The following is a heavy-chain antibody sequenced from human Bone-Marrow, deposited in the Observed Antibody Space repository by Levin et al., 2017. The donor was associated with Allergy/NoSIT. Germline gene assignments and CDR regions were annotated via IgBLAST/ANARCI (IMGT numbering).Heavy chain of an antibody. Sequence: PGGSLRLSCAASGFTFSSYWMSWVRQAPGKGLEWVANIKQDGSEKYYVDSVKGRFTISRDNAKNSLYLQMNSLRAEDTAVYYCASDIYGAEYWYFDLWGRGTLVTVSS. V-gene: IGHV3-7*01. J-gene: IGHJ2*01. CDR1: GFTFSSYW. CDR3: ASDIYGAEYWYFDL. D-gene: IGHD4-17*01. CDR2: IKQDGSEK.